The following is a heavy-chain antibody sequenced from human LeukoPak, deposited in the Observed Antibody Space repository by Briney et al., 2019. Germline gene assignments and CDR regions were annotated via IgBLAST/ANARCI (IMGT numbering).Heavy chain of an antibody. CDR2: IIPIFGTA. CDR1: GGTFSSYA. CDR3: ARVHYYGSGSYVTAFYYYMDV. Sequence: ASVKVSCKASGGTFSSYAISWVRQAPGQGLEWMGGIIPIFGTANYAQKFQGRVTITADESTSTAYMELSSLRSEDTAVYYCARVHYYGSGSYVTAFYYYMDVWGKGTTVTVS. J-gene: IGHJ6*03. D-gene: IGHD3-10*01. V-gene: IGHV1-69*13.